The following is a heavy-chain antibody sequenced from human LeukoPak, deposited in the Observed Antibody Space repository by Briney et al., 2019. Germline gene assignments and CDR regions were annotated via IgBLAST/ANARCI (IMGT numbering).Heavy chain of an antibody. J-gene: IGHJ5*02. D-gene: IGHD3-16*02. CDR1: GGTFSSYA. CDR3: ARDRVMITFGGVIEDNWFDP. V-gene: IGHV1-69*13. Sequence: SVKVSCKASGGTFSSYAISWVRQAPGQGLEWMGGIIPIFGTANYAQKFQGRVTITADESTSTAYMELSSLRSEDTAVYYCARDRVMITFGGVIEDNWFDPWGQGTLVTVSP. CDR2: IIPIFGTA.